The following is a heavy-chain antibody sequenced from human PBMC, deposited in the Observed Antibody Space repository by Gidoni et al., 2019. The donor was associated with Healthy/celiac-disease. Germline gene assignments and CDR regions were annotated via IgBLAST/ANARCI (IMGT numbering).Heavy chain of an antibody. CDR1: GFSLSTSGVG. Sequence: QITLKESGPTLVKPTQTLTLTCTFSGFSLSTSGVGVGWIRQPPGKALEWLALIYWDDDKRYSPSLKSRLTITKDTSKNQVVLTMTNMDPVDTATYYCAHSLWGYYDILTGYYMLDYWGQGTLVTVSS. CDR2: IYWDDDK. J-gene: IGHJ4*02. CDR3: AHSLWGYYDILTGYYMLDY. D-gene: IGHD3-9*01. V-gene: IGHV2-5*02.